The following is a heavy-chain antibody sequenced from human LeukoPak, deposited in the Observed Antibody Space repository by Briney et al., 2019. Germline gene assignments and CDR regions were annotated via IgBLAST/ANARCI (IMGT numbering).Heavy chain of an antibody. Sequence: SETLSLTCTVSGGSISSYYWSWIRQPPGKGLEWIGYIYYSGSTNYNPSLKSRVTISVDTSKNQFSLKLSSVTAADTAVYYCARGRESSSRIFDYWGQGTLVTVSS. CDR1: GGSISSYY. CDR2: IYYSGST. D-gene: IGHD6-13*01. CDR3: ARGRESSSRIFDY. V-gene: IGHV4-59*01. J-gene: IGHJ4*02.